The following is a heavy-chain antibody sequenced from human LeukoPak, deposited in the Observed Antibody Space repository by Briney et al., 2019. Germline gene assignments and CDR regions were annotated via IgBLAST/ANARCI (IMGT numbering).Heavy chain of an antibody. D-gene: IGHD5-18*01. CDR1: GFTFSNYG. CDR2: ISYDGNNK. V-gene: IGHV3-30*03. Sequence: GGSLRLSCAASGFTFSNYGIHWVRQAPGKGLEWVAVISYDGNNKYYADSVKGRFTISRDNSENIVYLQMNNLRVEDTAVYYCAGRPTGYSSGYIHWGQGTLVTVSS. CDR3: AGRPTGYSSGYIH. J-gene: IGHJ4*02.